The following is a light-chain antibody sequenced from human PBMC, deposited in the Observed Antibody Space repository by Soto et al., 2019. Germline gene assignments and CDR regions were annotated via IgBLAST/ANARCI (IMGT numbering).Light chain of an antibody. CDR3: SSYAGSSNV. V-gene: IGLV2-8*01. CDR2: EVN. CDR1: SSDVGGYSY. J-gene: IGLJ1*01. Sequence: QSALTQPPSASGSPGQSVAISCTGTSSDVGGYSYVSWYQQHPGKAPKLMIYEVNKRPSGVPDRFSGSKSGNTASLTVSGLQAEDEADYYYSSYAGSSNVFGTGTKVTVL.